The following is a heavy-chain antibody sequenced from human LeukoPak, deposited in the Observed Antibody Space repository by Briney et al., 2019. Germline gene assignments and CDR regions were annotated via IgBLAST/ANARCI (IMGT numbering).Heavy chain of an antibody. J-gene: IGHJ3*02. D-gene: IGHD2-15*01. CDR1: GYTFTSYA. CDR3: ARRACSGGSCYVGESYAFDI. CDR2: INAGNGNT. V-gene: IGHV1-3*01. Sequence: ASVKVSCKASGYTFTSYAMHWVRQAPGQRLEWMGWINAGNGNTKYSQKFQGRVTITRDTSASTAYMELSSLRSEDTAVYYCARRACSGGSCYVGESYAFDIWGQGTMVTVSS.